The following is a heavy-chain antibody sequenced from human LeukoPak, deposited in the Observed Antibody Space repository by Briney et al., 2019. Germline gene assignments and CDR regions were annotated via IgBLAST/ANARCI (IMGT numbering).Heavy chain of an antibody. J-gene: IGHJ5*02. CDR1: GYSFTNYW. CDR3: ARYCSSTSCFGWFDA. Sequence: GESLKISCKGSGYSFTNYWIGWVRQMPGKGLEWMWINYPGDSDTRYSTSFQGQVTISDDKSIITAYLQWSSLKAADTAMYYCARYCSSTSCFGWFDAWGQGTLVTVSS. V-gene: IGHV5-51*01. D-gene: IGHD2-2*01. CDR2: NYPGDSDT.